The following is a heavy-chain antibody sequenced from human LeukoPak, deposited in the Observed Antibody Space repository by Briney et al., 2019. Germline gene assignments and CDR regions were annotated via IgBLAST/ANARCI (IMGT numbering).Heavy chain of an antibody. CDR2: FYYSGST. CDR1: GDSISSGFYY. D-gene: IGHD5-24*01. J-gene: IGHJ4*02. V-gene: IGHV4-39*01. Sequence: SETLSLTCTVSGDSISSGFYYWGWIRQPPGKGLQWIGSFYYSGSTYYNPSLKSRVTIYVDTSKNQFSLKLSSVTAADTAVYYCARGRRDGYNLEYFDKWGQGTLVTVSS. CDR3: ARGRRDGYNLEYFDK.